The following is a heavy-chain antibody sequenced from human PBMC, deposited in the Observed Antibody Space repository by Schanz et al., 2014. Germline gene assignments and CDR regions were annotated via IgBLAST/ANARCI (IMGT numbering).Heavy chain of an antibody. D-gene: IGHD6-13*01. CDR1: GGTFNSYT. J-gene: IGHJ4*02. CDR2: IIPILGIA. V-gene: IGHV1-69*02. Sequence: QGQLVQSGAEVKKPGSSMKVSCKASGGTFNSYTINWVRQAPGQGLEWMGRIIPILGIANYAQKFQGRVTITADKSTFTAYMDVSSLRSEDTAVYYCASSGAGYSSSWDFDYWGQGTLVTVSS. CDR3: ASSGAGYSSSWDFDY.